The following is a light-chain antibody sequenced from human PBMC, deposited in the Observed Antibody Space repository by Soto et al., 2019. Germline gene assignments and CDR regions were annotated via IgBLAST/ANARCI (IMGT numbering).Light chain of an antibody. J-gene: IGKJ4*01. CDR2: RAS. CDR3: LRHETYQIA. Sequence: TQITQSPSTLSASVGDSVSITCRASRDIGSWLAWFQQKPGRAPNLLIYRASTLARGVPSRFSGSGSGTEFTLTISRLQPDDFATYYCLRHETYQIAFGGGTKV. CDR1: RDIGSW. V-gene: IGKV1-5*03.